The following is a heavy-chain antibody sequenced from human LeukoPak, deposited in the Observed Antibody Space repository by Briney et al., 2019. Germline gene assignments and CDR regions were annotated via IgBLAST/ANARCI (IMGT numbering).Heavy chain of an antibody. Sequence: SETLSLTCAVYGGSFSGYYWSWIRQPPGKGLEWIGEINHSGSTNYNPSLKSRVTISVDTSKNQFSLKLSSVTAADTAVYYCASLGGIAARPYYYYYMDVWGQGTLVTVSS. CDR3: ASLGGIAARPYYYYYMDV. J-gene: IGHJ6*03. V-gene: IGHV4-34*01. CDR1: GGSFSGYY. D-gene: IGHD6-6*01. CDR2: INHSGST.